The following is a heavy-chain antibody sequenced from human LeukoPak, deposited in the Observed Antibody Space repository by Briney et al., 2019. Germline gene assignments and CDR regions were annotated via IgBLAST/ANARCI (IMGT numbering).Heavy chain of an antibody. J-gene: IGHJ4*02. V-gene: IGHV3-21*01. Sequence: GGSLRLSCAASGLTFSSYSMNWVRQAPGKGLEWVSSISSSSSYIYYADSVKGRFTISRDNAKNSLYLQMNSLRAEDTAVYYCARDRVYYDSKLFDYWGQGTLVTVSS. CDR2: ISSSSSYI. CDR1: GLTFSSYS. D-gene: IGHD3-22*01. CDR3: ARDRVYYDSKLFDY.